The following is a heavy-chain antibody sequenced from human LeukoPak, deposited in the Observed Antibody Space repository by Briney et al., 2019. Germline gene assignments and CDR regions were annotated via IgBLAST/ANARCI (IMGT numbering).Heavy chain of an antibody. CDR2: IYYAGGDT. CDR1: GFTFNSYA. J-gene: IGHJ4*02. D-gene: IGHD3-9*01. CDR3: ARDPRLNYDILTGHFDY. Sequence: GGSLRLSCAASGFTFNSYAMSWVRQAPGKGPEWVSTIYYAGGDTYYADSVKGRFTVSRDNINNALHLQMNSLRAEDTAVYYCARDPRLNYDILTGHFDYWGQGTLVTVSS. V-gene: IGHV3-23*01.